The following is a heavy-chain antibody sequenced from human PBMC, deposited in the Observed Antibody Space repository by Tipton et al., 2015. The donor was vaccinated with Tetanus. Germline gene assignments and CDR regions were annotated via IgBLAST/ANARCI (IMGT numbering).Heavy chain of an antibody. D-gene: IGHD3/OR15-3a*01. CDR2: ISPFNENV. V-gene: IGHV1-18*01. J-gene: IGHJ5*02. CDR3: ARGRGLGPHEYFEH. CDR1: GYTFTHYG. Sequence: QLVQSGAEVKKPGASVKVSCKASGYTFTHYGVNWVRQAPGQGLEWMGWISPFNENVNYAEKFKGRLTMTTDRSTATVYMDLRSLRSGDTAIYYCARGRGLGPHEYFEHWGQGTLVTVSS.